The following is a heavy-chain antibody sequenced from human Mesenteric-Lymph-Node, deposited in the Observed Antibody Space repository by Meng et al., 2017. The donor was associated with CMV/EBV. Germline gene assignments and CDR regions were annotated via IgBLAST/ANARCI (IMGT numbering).Heavy chain of an antibody. D-gene: IGHD3-22*01. CDR1: GGSISEDNW. CDR3: ARFYGSGYSYYLDY. Sequence: GGSISEDNWWAWGRQPRGKGLEWIGEIYQTGTTNYNPSLKSRLTISVDKSKNQFSLNLSSVTAADTAVYYCARFYGSGYSYYLDYWGQGTLVTVSS. V-gene: IGHV4-4*02. J-gene: IGHJ4*02. CDR2: IYQTGTT.